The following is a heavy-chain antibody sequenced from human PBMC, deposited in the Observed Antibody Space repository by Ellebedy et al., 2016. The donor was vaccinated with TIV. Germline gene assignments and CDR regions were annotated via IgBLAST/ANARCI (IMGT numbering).Heavy chain of an antibody. Sequence: PGGSLRLSCAASGFTFSTYPMNWVRQAPGKGLEWVSIICANGGTTYYADSVKGRFTISRDNSKNTLFLQMSSLRAEDTAVYFCARRSTDFAFDSWGQGTLVTVSS. V-gene: IGHV3-23*01. CDR1: GFTFSTYP. D-gene: IGHD3/OR15-3a*01. CDR2: ICANGGTT. J-gene: IGHJ4*02. CDR3: ARRSTDFAFDS.